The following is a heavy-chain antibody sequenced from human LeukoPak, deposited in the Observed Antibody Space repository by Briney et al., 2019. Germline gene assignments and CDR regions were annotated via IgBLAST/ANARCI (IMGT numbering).Heavy chain of an antibody. J-gene: IGHJ5*01. CDR2: IYYSGST. CDR3: ARGRARDGSYPWLDS. V-gene: IGHV4-59*01. D-gene: IGHD3-10*01. CDR1: GGSISSYY. Sequence: PSETLSLTCTISGGSISSYYWTWIRQPPGKGLEWIGYIYYSGSTNYNPSLKSRVTISVDTSKNQFSLKLSSATAADTAVYYCARGRARDGSYPWLDSWGQGTLVTVSS.